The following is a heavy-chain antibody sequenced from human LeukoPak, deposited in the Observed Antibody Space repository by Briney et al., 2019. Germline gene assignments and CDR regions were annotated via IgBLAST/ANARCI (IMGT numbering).Heavy chain of an antibody. J-gene: IGHJ4*02. CDR3: TTDLTVEMATISPGSFDY. D-gene: IGHD5-24*01. V-gene: IGHV3-15*01. CDR2: IKSKTDGGTT. Sequence: KAGGSLRLSCAASGFTFSNAWMSWVRQAPGKGLEWVARIKSKTDGGTTDYAAPVKGRFTISRDDSKNTLYLQMNSLKTEDTAVYYCTTDLTVEMATISPGSFDYWGQGTLVTVSS. CDR1: GFTFSNAW.